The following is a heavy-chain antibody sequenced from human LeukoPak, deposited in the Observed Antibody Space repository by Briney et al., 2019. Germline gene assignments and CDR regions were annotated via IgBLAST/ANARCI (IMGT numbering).Heavy chain of an antibody. V-gene: IGHV3-21*01. CDR3: ARDKEVVVVPAAPMGWFDP. CDR1: GFTFSSYS. D-gene: IGHD2-2*01. CDR2: ISSSSSYI. J-gene: IGHJ5*02. Sequence: GGSLRLSCAASGFTFSSYSMNWVRQAPGKGLEWVSSISSSSSYIYYADSVKGRFTISRDNAKNSLYLQMNSLRAEDTAVYYCARDKEVVVVPAAPMGWFDPWGQGTLVTVSS.